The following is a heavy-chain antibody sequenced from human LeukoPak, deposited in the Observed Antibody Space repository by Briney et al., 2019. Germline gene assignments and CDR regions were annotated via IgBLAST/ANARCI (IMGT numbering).Heavy chain of an antibody. J-gene: IGHJ4*02. Sequence: SETLSLTCTVSGDSISSSSFYWGCIRQPPGKGLECIGSIHYSGITYSSPSLRSRVAISRDTSKNQFSLMLSSVTAADTAVYYCARVSLYYYDSSGYRFDYWGQGTLVTVSS. CDR1: GDSISSSSFY. CDR2: IHYSGIT. D-gene: IGHD3-22*01. V-gene: IGHV4-39*07. CDR3: ARVSLYYYDSSGYRFDY.